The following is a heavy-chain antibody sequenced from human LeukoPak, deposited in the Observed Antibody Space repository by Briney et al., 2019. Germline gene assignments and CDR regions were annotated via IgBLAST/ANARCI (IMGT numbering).Heavy chain of an antibody. CDR1: GYTFTSYY. D-gene: IGHD2-2*01. Sequence: GASVKVSCKASGYTFTSYYMHWVRQAPGQGLEWMGIINPSGGSTSYAQEFQGRVTMTRDTSTSTVYMELSSLRSEDTAVYYCAREGVPAANSAEYFQHWGQGTLVTVSS. CDR3: AREGVPAANSAEYFQH. CDR2: INPSGGST. V-gene: IGHV1-46*01. J-gene: IGHJ1*01.